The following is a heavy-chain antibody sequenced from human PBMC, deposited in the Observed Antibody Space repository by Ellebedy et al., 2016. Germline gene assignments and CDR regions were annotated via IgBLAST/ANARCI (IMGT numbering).Heavy chain of an antibody. CDR2: IYYSGST. CDR1: GGSISSYY. J-gene: IGHJ4*02. Sequence: SETLSLTXTVSGGSISSYYWSWIRQPPGKGLEWIGYIYYSGSTNYNPSLKSRVTISVDTSKNQFSLKLSSVTAADTAVYYCARAKTVTSYYFDYWGQGTLVTVSS. D-gene: IGHD4-17*01. CDR3: ARAKTVTSYYFDY. V-gene: IGHV4-59*01.